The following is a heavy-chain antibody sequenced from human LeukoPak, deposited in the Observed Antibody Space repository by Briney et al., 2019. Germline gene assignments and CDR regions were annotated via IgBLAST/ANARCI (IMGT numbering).Heavy chain of an antibody. V-gene: IGHV1-69*05. Sequence: SVKVPCKASGGTFSSCAISWVRQAPGQGLEWMGRIIPIFGTANYAQKFQGRVTITTDESTSTAYMELSSLRSEDTAVYYCARESGYYDSSGYLDYWGQGTLVTVSS. CDR3: ARESGYYDSSGYLDY. D-gene: IGHD3-22*01. J-gene: IGHJ4*02. CDR1: GGTFSSCA. CDR2: IIPIFGTA.